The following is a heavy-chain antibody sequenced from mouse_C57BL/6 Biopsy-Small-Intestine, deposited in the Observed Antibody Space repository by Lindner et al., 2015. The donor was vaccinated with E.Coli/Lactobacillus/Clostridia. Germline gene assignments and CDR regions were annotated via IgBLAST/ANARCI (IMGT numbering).Heavy chain of an antibody. D-gene: IGHD1-3*01. J-gene: IGHJ4*01. CDR2: TYPGDGDT. CDR3: ARSYKYYAMDY. Sequence: VQLQESGPELVKPGASVKISCKASGYAFSSSWMNWVKQRPGKGLEWIGRTYPGDGDTNYNGKFKGKARLTADKSSSTAYMQLSSLTSEDSAVYFCARSYKYYAMDYWGQGTSVTVSS. V-gene: IGHV1-82*01. CDR1: GYAFSSSW.